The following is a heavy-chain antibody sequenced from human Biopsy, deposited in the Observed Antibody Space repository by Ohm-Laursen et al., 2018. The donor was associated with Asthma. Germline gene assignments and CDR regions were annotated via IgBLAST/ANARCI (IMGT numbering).Heavy chain of an antibody. J-gene: IGHJ4*02. CDR3: ARARYGDLHDY. D-gene: IGHD4-17*01. CDR2: INAGNGNT. V-gene: IGHV1-3*01. Sequence: VSVKVSCKASGYTFTSYAMHWVRQAPGQRLEWMGWINAGNGNTKYSQKFQGRVTITRDTSVSTAYMELSSLRSEDTAVYYCARARYGDLHDYWGQGTLVTVSS. CDR1: GYTFTSYA.